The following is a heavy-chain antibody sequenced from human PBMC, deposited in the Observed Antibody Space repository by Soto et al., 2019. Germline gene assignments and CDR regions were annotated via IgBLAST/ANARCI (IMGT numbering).Heavy chain of an antibody. CDR1: GGTFSSYA. Sequence: GASVKVSCKASGGTFSSYAISWVRQAPGKGLEWMGGFDPEDGETIYAQKFQGRVTMTEDTSTDTAYMELSSLRSEDTAVYYCATSPKGLYYYYGMDVWGQGTTVTVSS. CDR2: FDPEDGET. V-gene: IGHV1-24*01. J-gene: IGHJ6*02. CDR3: ATSPKGLYYYYGMDV.